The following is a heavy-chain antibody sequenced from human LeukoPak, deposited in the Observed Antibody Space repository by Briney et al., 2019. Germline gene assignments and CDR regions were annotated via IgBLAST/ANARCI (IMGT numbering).Heavy chain of an antibody. CDR3: ARDSVNYYGSGSYFGY. V-gene: IGHV1-18*01. J-gene: IGHJ4*02. CDR2: ISAYNGNT. Sequence: ASVKVSCKASGYTFTSYGISWVRQAPGQGLEWMGGISAYNGNTNYAQKLQGRVTMTTDTSTSTAYMELRSLRSDDTAVYYCARDSVNYYGSGSYFGYWGQGTLVTVSS. D-gene: IGHD3-10*01. CDR1: GYTFTSYG.